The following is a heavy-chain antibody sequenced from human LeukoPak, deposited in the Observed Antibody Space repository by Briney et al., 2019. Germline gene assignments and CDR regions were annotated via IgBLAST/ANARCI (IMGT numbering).Heavy chain of an antibody. CDR1: GFTFSNYW. D-gene: IGHD1-1*01. Sequence: PGGSLRLSCAASGFTFSNYWMSWVRQAPGEGLEWVANIKQDGSEKYYVDSVKGRFTISRDNAKNSLYLQMNSLRAEDTAVYFCARWRTTNWSEFDYWGQGTLVTVSS. V-gene: IGHV3-7*05. J-gene: IGHJ4*02. CDR3: ARWRTTNWSEFDY. CDR2: IKQDGSEK.